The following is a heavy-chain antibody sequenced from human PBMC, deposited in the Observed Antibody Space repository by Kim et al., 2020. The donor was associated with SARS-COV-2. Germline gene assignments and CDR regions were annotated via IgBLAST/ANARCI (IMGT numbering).Heavy chain of an antibody. Sequence: AQKFQGRVTITADESTSTAYMELSSLSSDDTAVYYCANGVATVYYYYDMDVWGQGTTVTVSS. J-gene: IGHJ6*02. CDR3: ANGVATVYYYYDMDV. D-gene: IGHD3-3*01. V-gene: IGHV1-69*01.